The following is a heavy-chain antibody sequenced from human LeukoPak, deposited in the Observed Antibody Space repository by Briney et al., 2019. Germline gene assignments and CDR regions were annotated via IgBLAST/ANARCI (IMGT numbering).Heavy chain of an antibody. CDR3: ARVVSSGSLDY. Sequence: PGGSLRLSCAASGFTFSSYAMHWVRQAPGKGLEWVAVISYDGSNKYYADSVKGRFTISRDNSKNTLYLQMNSLRAEDTAVYYCARVVSSGSLDYWGQGTLVTVSS. CDR1: GFTFSSYA. J-gene: IGHJ4*02. CDR2: ISYDGSNK. V-gene: IGHV3-30-3*01. D-gene: IGHD3-22*01.